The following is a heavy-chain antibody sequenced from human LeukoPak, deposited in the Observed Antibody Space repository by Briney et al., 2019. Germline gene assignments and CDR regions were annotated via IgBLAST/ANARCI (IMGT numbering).Heavy chain of an antibody. Sequence: ASVRLSCKASGYTFTGYYMHWVRQAPGQGLEWMGWINPNSGGTNYAQKFQGRVTMTRDTSISTAYMELSRLRSDDTAMYYCARDSGYQLLYWWFDPWGQGTLVTVSS. CDR3: ARDSGYQLLYWWFDP. CDR2: INPNSGGT. D-gene: IGHD2-2*02. J-gene: IGHJ5*02. CDR1: GYTFTGYY. V-gene: IGHV1-2*02.